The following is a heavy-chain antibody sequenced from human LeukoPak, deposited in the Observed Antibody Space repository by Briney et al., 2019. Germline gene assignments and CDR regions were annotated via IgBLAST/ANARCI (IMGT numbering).Heavy chain of an antibody. D-gene: IGHD3-22*01. J-gene: IGHJ4*02. CDR1: GFTFSSYA. Sequence: GGSLRLSCAASGFTFSSYAMHWVRQAPGKGLEWVAVISYDGSNKYYADSVKGRFTISRDNSKNTLYLQMNSLRAEDTAVYYCARTYYYDSSGYYYGLFDYWGQGTLVTVSS. V-gene: IGHV3-30*04. CDR3: ARTYYYDSSGYYYGLFDY. CDR2: ISYDGSNK.